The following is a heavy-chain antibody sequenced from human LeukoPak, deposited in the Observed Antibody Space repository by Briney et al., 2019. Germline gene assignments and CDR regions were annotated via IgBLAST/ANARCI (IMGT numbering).Heavy chain of an antibody. CDR2: ISAYNGNT. V-gene: IGHV1-18*01. CDR3: ARDFSSGWPNFDY. CDR1: GYSFSGHG. Sequence: ASVKVSCKASGYSFSGHGITWVRQAPGQGLEWMGWISAYNGNTNYAQKLQGRVTMTTDTSTSTAYMELRSLRSDDTAVYYCARDFSSGWPNFDYWGQGTLVTVSS. J-gene: IGHJ4*02. D-gene: IGHD3-3*01.